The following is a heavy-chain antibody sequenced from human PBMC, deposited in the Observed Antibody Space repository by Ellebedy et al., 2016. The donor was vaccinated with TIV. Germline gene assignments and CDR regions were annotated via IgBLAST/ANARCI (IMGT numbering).Heavy chain of an antibody. CDR1: GFTFSSYS. D-gene: IGHD2-2*02. V-gene: IGHV3-48*02. Sequence: GGSLRLSXAASGFTFSSYSMNWVRQAPGKGLEWVSYISSSRSTIYYADSVKGRFTISRDNAKNSLYLEMNSLRDEDTAVYYCATEGYCSSTSCYKDSGSFNPWGQGTLVIVSS. J-gene: IGHJ5*02. CDR3: ATEGYCSSTSCYKDSGSFNP. CDR2: ISSSRSTI.